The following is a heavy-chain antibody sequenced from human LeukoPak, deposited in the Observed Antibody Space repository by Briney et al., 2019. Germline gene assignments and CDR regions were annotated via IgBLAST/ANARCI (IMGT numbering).Heavy chain of an antibody. CDR1: GFTFTSHA. CDR2: TTATGGTT. V-gene: IGHV3-23*01. CDR3: AKSFFPGGSSFTFDI. J-gene: IGHJ3*02. Sequence: GGSLRLSCEASGFTFTSHAMNWLRQAPGKGLEWVSSTTATGGTTYYADSVKGRSTISRDNSKNTLYLQMNSLRAEDTAVYYCAKSFFPGGSSFTFDIWGQGTLVTVSS. D-gene: IGHD3-10*01.